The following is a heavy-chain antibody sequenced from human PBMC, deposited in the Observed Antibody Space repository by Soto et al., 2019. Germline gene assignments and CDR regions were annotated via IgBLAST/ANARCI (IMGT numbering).Heavy chain of an antibody. Sequence: GASVKVSCKASGGTFNSYGLTWVRQAPGQGLEWMGRIVPIFGTANYAQKFQGRVTITADKSTSTAYMELSSLRFEDTGVYYCASRVNGYSGFATHCWGQGTLVTVSS. D-gene: IGHD5-12*01. J-gene: IGHJ4*02. CDR3: ASRVNGYSGFATHC. CDR2: IVPIFGTA. V-gene: IGHV1-69*06. CDR1: GGTFNSYG.